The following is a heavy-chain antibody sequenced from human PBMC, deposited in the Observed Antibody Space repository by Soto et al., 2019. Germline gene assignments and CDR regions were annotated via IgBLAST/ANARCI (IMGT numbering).Heavy chain of an antibody. Sequence: QVHLVQSGGAVKNPGASVKVSCKPSGYTFTSHGLSWVRQAPGQGLEWMGWISTYNGKTDYAQKFQGRITMTADTRTTTAYMELRSQRSDDTAVYYCARLLTEGATFREDAFDLWGQGTKVTVSS. D-gene: IGHD1-26*01. CDR3: ARLLTEGATFREDAFDL. CDR2: ISTYNGKT. CDR1: GYTFTSHG. V-gene: IGHV1-18*01. J-gene: IGHJ3*01.